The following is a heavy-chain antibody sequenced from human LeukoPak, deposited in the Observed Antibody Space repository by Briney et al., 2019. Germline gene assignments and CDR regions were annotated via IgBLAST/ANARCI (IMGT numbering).Heavy chain of an antibody. D-gene: IGHD4-17*01. CDR3: AIPQATTVTPSYYYYGMDV. CDR2: IIPIFGTA. CDR1: GGTFSGYA. J-gene: IGHJ6*02. V-gene: IGHV1-69*13. Sequence: ASVRVSCKASGGTFSGYAISWVRQAPGQGLEWMGGIIPIFGTANYAQKFQGRVTITADESTSTAYMELSSLRSEDTAVYYCAIPQATTVTPSYYYYGMDVWGQGTTVTVSS.